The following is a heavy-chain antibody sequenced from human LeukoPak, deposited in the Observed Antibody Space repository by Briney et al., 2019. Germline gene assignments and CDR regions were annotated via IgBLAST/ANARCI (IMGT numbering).Heavy chain of an antibody. CDR1: GGSISSYY. CDR2: IYYSGTT. D-gene: IGHD6-13*01. Sequence: SETLSLTCTVSGGSISSYYWSWIRQPPGKGLEWIGYIYYSGTTNYNPSLKSRVTISVDTSKKQFSLKLSSVTAADTAVCYCARGVYIAAAQYGYWGQGTLVTVSS. V-gene: IGHV4-59*01. J-gene: IGHJ4*02. CDR3: ARGVYIAAAQYGY.